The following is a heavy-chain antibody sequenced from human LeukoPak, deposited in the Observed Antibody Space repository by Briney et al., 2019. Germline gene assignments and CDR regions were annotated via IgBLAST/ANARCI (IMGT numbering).Heavy chain of an antibody. V-gene: IGHV3-7*03. D-gene: IGHD6-6*01. CDR2: INQDGSEK. CDR3: ARGPLYSTSSGGWFDP. J-gene: IGHJ5*02. Sequence: GGSLRLSCAASEFTFSSYWMSWVRQAPGKGLEWVANINQDGSEKYYVDSVKGRFTISRDNAKNTLYLQMNSLRAEDTAVYYCARGPLYSTSSGGWFDPWGQGTLVTVSS. CDR1: EFTFSSYW.